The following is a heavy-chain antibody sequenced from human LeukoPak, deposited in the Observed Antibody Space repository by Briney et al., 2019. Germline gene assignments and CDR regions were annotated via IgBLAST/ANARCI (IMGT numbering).Heavy chain of an antibody. J-gene: IGHJ6*02. CDR1: GGSISSYY. Sequence: SETLSLTCTVSGGSISSYYWGWIRQPPGKGLEWIGYIYYSGSTNYNPSLKSRVTISVDTSKNQFSLKLSSVTAADTAVYYCARAAGWYYYYGMDVWGQGTTVTVSS. V-gene: IGHV4-59*08. D-gene: IGHD6-13*01. CDR3: ARAAGWYYYYGMDV. CDR2: IYYSGST.